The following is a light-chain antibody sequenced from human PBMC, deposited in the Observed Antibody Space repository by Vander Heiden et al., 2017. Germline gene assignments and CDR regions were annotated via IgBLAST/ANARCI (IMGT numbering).Light chain of an antibody. CDR2: LNSDGSH. V-gene: IGLV4-69*01. CDR1: SGNSSYA. J-gene: IGLJ3*02. CDR3: QTWGTGIV. Sequence: HLVLTQSPSASASLGASVKLPCTLSSGNSSYAIAWHQQQPEKGPRYLMKLNSDGSHSKGDGIPDRFSGSSSGAERYLTSSSLQSEDEADYYCQTWGTGIVFGGGTKLTVL.